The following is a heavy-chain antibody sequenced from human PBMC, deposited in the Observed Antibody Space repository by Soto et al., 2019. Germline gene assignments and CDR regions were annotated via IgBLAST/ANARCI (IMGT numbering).Heavy chain of an antibody. CDR2: IYYSGST. V-gene: IGHV4-31*03. D-gene: IGHD1-26*01. CDR1: GGSISSGGYY. J-gene: IGHJ4*02. CDR3: ARGLIVGATLDY. Sequence: QVQLQESGPGLVKPSQTLSLTCTVSGGSISSGGYYWSWIRQHPWKGLELIGYIYYSGSTYYNPSLKSRVTISVDTSKNQFSLKLSSVTAADTAVYYWARGLIVGATLDYWGQGTLVTVSS.